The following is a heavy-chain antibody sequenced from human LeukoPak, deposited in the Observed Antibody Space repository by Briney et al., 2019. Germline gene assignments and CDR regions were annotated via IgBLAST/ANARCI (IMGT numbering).Heavy chain of an antibody. J-gene: IGHJ6*03. CDR2: INHSGST. CDR3: ARGRIAAAYRYYYMDV. D-gene: IGHD6-13*01. CDR1: GGSFSGYY. V-gene: IGHV4-34*01. Sequence: SETLSLTCAVYGGSFSGYYWSWIRQPPGKGLEWMGEINHSGSTNYNPSLKSRVTISVDTSKNQFSLKLSSVTAADTAVYYCARGRIAAAYRYYYMDVWGKGTTVTVSS.